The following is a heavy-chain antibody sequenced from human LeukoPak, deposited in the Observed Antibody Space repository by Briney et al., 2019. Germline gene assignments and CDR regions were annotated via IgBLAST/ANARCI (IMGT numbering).Heavy chain of an antibody. V-gene: IGHV3-7*01. D-gene: IGHD5-12*01. CDR3: VKGRGGYVKYKTFDY. CDR1: GGSISSDTYS. Sequence: ETLSLTCTVFGGSISSDTYSWGWIRQAPGKGLEWVAKIKHDGSEKYYVASVKGRFTISKDNAKNSLFLQMNNLRGEDTAVYYCVKGRGGYVKYKTFDYWGQGTLVTFSS. J-gene: IGHJ4*02. CDR2: IKHDGSEK.